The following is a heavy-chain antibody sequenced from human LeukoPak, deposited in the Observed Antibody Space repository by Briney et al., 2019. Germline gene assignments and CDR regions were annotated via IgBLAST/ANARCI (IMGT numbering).Heavy chain of an antibody. CDR3: AKSFYGGGTYGMDV. J-gene: IGHJ6*02. CDR2: ISYDGSNK. V-gene: IGHV3-30*18. D-gene: IGHD4-23*01. CDR1: GFTFSSYG. Sequence: QPGGSLRLSCAASGFTFSSYGMHWVRQAPGKGLEWVAVISYDGSNKYYADSVKGRFTISRGNSKNTLYLQMNSLRAEDTAVYYCAKSFYGGGTYGMDVWGQGTTVTVSS.